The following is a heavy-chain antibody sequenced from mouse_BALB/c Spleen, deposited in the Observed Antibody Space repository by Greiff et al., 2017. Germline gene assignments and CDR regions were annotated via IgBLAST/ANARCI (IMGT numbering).Heavy chain of an antibody. CDR3: ATHTVPYAMDY. Sequence: QVTLKESGPGLVAPSQSLSITCTVSGFSLTSYGVHWVRQPPGKGLEWLGVIWAGGSTNYNSALMSRLSISKDNSKSQVFLKMNSLQTDDTAMYYCATHTVPYAMDYWGQGTSVTVSS. CDR2: IWAGGST. CDR1: GFSLTSYG. J-gene: IGHJ4*01. V-gene: IGHV2-9*02. D-gene: IGHD1-1*01.